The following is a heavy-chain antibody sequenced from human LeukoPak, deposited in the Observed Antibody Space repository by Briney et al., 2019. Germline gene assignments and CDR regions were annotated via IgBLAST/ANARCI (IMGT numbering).Heavy chain of an antibody. J-gene: IGHJ4*02. V-gene: IGHV4-31*03. D-gene: IGHD3-3*02. CDR1: GGSISATGHY. CDR2: IYYSGNT. Sequence: SETLSLTCNVSGGSISATGHYWTWIRQRPGKGLEWIGYIYYSGNTYNNPSLRSRVAISIETSKNQFSLKLTSVTAAETAMYFCAREVSIYGVLDYWGQGILVTVSS. CDR3: AREVSIYGVLDY.